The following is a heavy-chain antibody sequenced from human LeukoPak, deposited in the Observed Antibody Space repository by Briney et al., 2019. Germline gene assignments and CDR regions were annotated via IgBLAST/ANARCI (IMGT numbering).Heavy chain of an antibody. J-gene: IGHJ4*02. CDR1: GYTFTSYD. Sequence: ASVKVSCEASGYTFTSYDINWVRQATGQGLEWMGWMNPNSGNTGYAQKFQGRVTMTRNTSISTAYMELSSLRSEDTAVYYCARVLVRGSGYYAGYWGQGTLVTVSS. D-gene: IGHD3-22*01. CDR2: MNPNSGNT. CDR3: ARVLVRGSGYYAGY. V-gene: IGHV1-8*01.